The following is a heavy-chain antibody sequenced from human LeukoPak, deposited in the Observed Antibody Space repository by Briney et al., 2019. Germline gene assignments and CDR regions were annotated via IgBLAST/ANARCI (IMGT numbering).Heavy chain of an antibody. J-gene: IGHJ4*02. CDR1: VYTFTVYY. Sequence: ASVKVSCKASVYTFTVYYMHWVRKTPGQGLEWMGWINPNTGDTNYGRKFQGRVTMTRDTSINTAYMELRSLRSDDTAVYYCARSRRVGNGEYPDYWGQGTLVTVSS. CDR3: ARSRRVGNGEYPDY. D-gene: IGHD3-10*01. CDR2: INPNTGDT. V-gene: IGHV1-2*02.